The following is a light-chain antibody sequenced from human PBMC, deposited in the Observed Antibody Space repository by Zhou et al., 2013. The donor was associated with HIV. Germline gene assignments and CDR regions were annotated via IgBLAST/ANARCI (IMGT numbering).Light chain of an antibody. CDR3: QQYNAWPFT. CDR1: QSVSSN. Sequence: EIVMTQSPATLSVSPGQRVTLSCRASQSVSSNLAWYQQKPGQAPRLLTNGASSRATGIPATFSGSGSGTEFTLTISSLHSEDYAVYYCQQYNAWPFTFGLGPSGYQT. V-gene: IGKV3-15*01. CDR2: GAS. J-gene: IGKJ3*01.